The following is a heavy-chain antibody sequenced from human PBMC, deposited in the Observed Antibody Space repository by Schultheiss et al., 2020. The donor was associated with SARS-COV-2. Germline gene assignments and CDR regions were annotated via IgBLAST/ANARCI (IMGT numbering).Heavy chain of an antibody. CDR3: ARGWYSSSWFDY. D-gene: IGHD6-13*01. V-gene: IGHV3-13*01. CDR1: GFTFSSYD. CDR2: IGTAGDT. J-gene: IGHJ4*02. Sequence: GESLKISCAASGFTFSSYDMHWVRQATGKGLEWVSAIGTAGDTYYPGSVKGRFTISRDNSKNTLYVQMNSLRAEDTAVYYCARGWYSSSWFDYWGQGTLVTVSS.